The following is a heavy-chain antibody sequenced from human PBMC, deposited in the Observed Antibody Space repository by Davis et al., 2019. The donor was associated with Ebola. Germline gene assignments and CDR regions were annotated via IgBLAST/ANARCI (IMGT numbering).Heavy chain of an antibody. CDR1: GFTFSSYW. J-gene: IGHJ4*02. D-gene: IGHD1-26*01. CDR3: TLASGYVDY. CDR2: IKQDGSEK. V-gene: IGHV3-7*03. Sequence: PGGSLRLSCAASGFTFSSYWMTWVRQAPGKGLEWVANIKQDGSEKYYVDSVKGRFTISRDDSKNTAYLQMNSLKTEDTAVYYCTLASGYVDYWGQGTLVTVSS.